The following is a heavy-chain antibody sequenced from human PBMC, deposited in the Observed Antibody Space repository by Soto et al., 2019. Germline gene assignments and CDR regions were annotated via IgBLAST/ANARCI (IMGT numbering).Heavy chain of an antibody. D-gene: IGHD1-26*01. J-gene: IGHJ4*02. CDR2: INQDGSEK. CDR3: SGGVGGAF. CDR1: ESTVSRDW. Sequence: EVHLVESGGGLVQTGGSLRLSCAIFESTVSRDWMNWVRQAPGKGLEWVAHINQDGSEKYYVDSVKGRFTISRDNAKKSLYLQMNSLRPADTAMYCCSGGVGGAFWGQGTLVTVSS. V-gene: IGHV3-7*04.